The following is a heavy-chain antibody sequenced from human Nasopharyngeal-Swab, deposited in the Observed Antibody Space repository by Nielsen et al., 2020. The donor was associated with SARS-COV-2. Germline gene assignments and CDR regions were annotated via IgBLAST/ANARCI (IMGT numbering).Heavy chain of an antibody. Sequence: SETLSLTYTVSGGSISSGGYYWSWIRQHPGKGLEWIGYIYYSGSTYYNPSLKSRVTISVDTSKNQFSLKLSSVTAADTAVYYCARDRGPAMPYYGMDVWGQGTTVTVSS. J-gene: IGHJ6*02. CDR3: ARDRGPAMPYYGMDV. V-gene: IGHV4-31*03. CDR1: GGSISSGGYY. CDR2: IYYSGST. D-gene: IGHD2-2*01.